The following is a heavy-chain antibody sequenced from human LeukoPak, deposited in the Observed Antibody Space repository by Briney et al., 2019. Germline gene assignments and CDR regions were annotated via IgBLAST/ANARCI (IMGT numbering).Heavy chain of an antibody. CDR1: GFTFSSYE. J-gene: IGHJ3*02. CDR3: ARDTYDYVWGSPDAFDI. CDR2: ISSSGSTI. D-gene: IGHD3-16*01. Sequence: GGSLRLSCAASGFTFSSYEMNWVRQAPGKGLEWVSYISSSGSTIYYADSVKGRFTISRDNAKNSLYLQMNSLRAEDTAVYYCARDTYDYVWGSPDAFDIWAKGQWSPSLQ. V-gene: IGHV3-48*03.